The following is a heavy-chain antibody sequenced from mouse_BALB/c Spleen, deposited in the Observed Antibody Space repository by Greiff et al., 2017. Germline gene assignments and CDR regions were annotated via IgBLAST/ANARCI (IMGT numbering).Heavy chain of an antibody. CDR2: IYPYNGGT. CDR3: ARQFITTATAGFAY. D-gene: IGHD1-2*01. CDR1: GYTFTDYN. J-gene: IGHJ3*01. Sequence: VQLQQSGPELVKPGASVKISCKASGYTFTDYNMHWVKQSHGKSLEWIGYIYPYNGGTGYNQKFKSKATLTVDNSSSTAYMELRSLTSEDSAVYYCARQFITTATAGFAYWGQGTLVTVSA. V-gene: IGHV1S29*02.